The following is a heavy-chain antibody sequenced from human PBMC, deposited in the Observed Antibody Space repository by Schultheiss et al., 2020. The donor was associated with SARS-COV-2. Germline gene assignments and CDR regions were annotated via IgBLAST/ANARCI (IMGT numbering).Heavy chain of an antibody. J-gene: IGHJ5*02. CDR3: AIVPIWFQLPTNWFDP. CDR2: IYTSGST. V-gene: IGHV4-4*07. Sequence: SETLSLTCTVSGGSISSYYWSWIRQPAGKGLEWIGRIYTSGSTNYNPSLKSRVTISVDTSKNQFSLRLSSVTAADTAVYYCAIVPIWFQLPTNWFDPWGQGTLVTVSS. D-gene: IGHD2-2*01. CDR1: GGSISSYY.